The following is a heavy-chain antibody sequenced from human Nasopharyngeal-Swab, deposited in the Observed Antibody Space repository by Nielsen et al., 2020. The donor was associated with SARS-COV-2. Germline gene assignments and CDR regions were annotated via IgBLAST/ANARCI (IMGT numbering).Heavy chain of an antibody. V-gene: IGHV4-59*01. CDR2: LYYSGIT. Sequence: WIRQPPGKGLEWIGYLYYSGITNYNPSLMSRVTISIDKSKNQFSLNLSSVNAADTAVYFCAREAYYYGSGTYDSWGQGTLVTGLL. J-gene: IGHJ4*02. CDR3: AREAYYYGSGTYDS. D-gene: IGHD3-10*01.